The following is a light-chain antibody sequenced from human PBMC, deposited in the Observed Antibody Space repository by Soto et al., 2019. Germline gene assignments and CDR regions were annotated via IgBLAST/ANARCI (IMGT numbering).Light chain of an antibody. CDR3: QQYDRSPRT. J-gene: IGKJ1*01. Sequence: EIVLTQSPDTLSLSPGDRATLSCRASQSVSTYINWFRQKPGQAPRLVIYGASSRATGIPDRFSGSGSGTDFTLTISGLEPEDFAVYYCQQYDRSPRTFGQGTKVDIK. CDR2: GAS. V-gene: IGKV3-20*01. CDR1: QSVSTY.